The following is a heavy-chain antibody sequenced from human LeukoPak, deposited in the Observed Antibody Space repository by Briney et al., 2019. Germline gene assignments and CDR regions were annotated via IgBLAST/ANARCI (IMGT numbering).Heavy chain of an antibody. J-gene: IGHJ4*02. CDR2: INPNSGGT. CDR3: ARDPGYCSGGSCEEYYFDY. Sequence: GASVKVPCKASGYTFTGYYMHWVRQAPGQGLEWMGWINPNSGGTNYAQKFQGRVTMTRDTSISTAYMELSRLRSDDTAVYYCARDPGYCSGGSCEEYYFDYWGQGTLVTVSS. D-gene: IGHD2-15*01. CDR1: GYTFTGYY. V-gene: IGHV1-2*02.